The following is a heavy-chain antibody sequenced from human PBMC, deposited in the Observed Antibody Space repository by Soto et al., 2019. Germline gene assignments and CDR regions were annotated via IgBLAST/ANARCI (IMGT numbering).Heavy chain of an antibody. J-gene: IGHJ3*01. CDR3: ARGDRGAFDL. CDR2: IKEAGSEK. Sequence: PGGSLRLSCAASGFTFSNYWMSWVRQAPGKGLEWLANIKEAGSEKYYVDSVKGRFTISRDNAKNTLYLQMNSLRAEDTAVYYCARGDRGAFDLWAQGTMVTVTS. D-gene: IGHD2-21*02. CDR1: GFTFSNYW. V-gene: IGHV3-7*04.